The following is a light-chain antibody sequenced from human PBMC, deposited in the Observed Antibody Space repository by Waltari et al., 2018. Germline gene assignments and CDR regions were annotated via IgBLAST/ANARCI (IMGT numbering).Light chain of an antibody. CDR1: QSISKY. V-gene: IGKV3-11*01. CDR2: AAS. Sequence: VLTQSPATLSLSPGERATLSCRASQSISKYLVWYQQRPGHAPRLLNYAASTRATGIPDRCSGSGFGTEFTLTSSRLGPEDVARYYGQNHERLPATFGQGTKVEIK. J-gene: IGKJ1*01. CDR3: QNHERLPAT.